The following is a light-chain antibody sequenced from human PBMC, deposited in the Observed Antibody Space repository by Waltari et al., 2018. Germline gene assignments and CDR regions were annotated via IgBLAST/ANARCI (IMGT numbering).Light chain of an antibody. V-gene: IGKV1-5*03. CDR2: KAS. J-gene: IGKJ2*01. CDR3: QQYHSYSYT. CDR1: QSISSW. Sequence: DIQMTQSPSTLSASVGDRVTITCRASQSISSWLAWYQQKPGKAPKLLIYKASGLESGVPSRFSGSGSGTEFTLTISSPQPDDFATYYCQQYHSYSYTFGQGTKLEIK.